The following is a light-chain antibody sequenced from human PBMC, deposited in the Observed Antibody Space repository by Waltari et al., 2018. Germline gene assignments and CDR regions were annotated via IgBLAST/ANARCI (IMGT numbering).Light chain of an antibody. CDR1: SRVRGDGKTC. J-gene: IGKJ1*01. CDR2: KVF. Sequence: SRVRGDGKTCLSWYQQRPGQSPRRRIYKVFNRDSGVPDRFSGSGSGTDFTLTISRVEAEDVGTYYCMQATQLPLTFGQGTKVEIK. CDR3: MQATQLPLT. V-gene: IGKV2-30*02.